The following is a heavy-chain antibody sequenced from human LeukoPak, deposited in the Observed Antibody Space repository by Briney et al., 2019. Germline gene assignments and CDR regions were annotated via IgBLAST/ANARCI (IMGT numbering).Heavy chain of an antibody. CDR1: GGSISSYY. V-gene: IGHV4-59*01. CDR3: AGRYGDYYYYYMDV. D-gene: IGHD4-17*01. CDR2: IYYSGST. J-gene: IGHJ6*03. Sequence: SETLSLTCTVSGGSISSYYWSWIRQPPGKGLEWIGYIYYSGSTNYNPSLKSRVTISVDTSKNQFSLKPSSVTAADTAVYYCAGRYGDYYYYYMDVWGKGTTVTVSS.